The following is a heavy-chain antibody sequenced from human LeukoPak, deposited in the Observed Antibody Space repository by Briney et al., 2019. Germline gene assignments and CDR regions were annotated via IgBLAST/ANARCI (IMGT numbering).Heavy chain of an antibody. CDR3: ARQAYDISPRRYSYTFDY. CDR2: IYTSGST. Sequence: SETLSLTCTVSGGSISSYYWSWIRQPPGKGLEWIGYIYTSGSTNYNPSLKSRVTISVDTSKNQFSLKLSSVTAADTAVYYCARQAYDISPRRYSYTFDYWGQGTLVTVSS. D-gene: IGHD3-22*01. V-gene: IGHV4-4*09. J-gene: IGHJ4*02. CDR1: GGSISSYY.